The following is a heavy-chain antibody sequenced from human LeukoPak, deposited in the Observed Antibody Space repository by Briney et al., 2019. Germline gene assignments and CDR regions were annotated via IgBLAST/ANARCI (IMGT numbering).Heavy chain of an antibody. Sequence: GGPLRLSCAASGFTFSSYGMHWVRQAPGKGLEWAAFIRYDGSNKYYADSVRGRFTISRDNSKNTLYLQMNSLRAEDTAVYYCAKTSITFGGLIYAFDVWGQGTAVTVSS. CDR3: AKTSITFGGLIYAFDV. V-gene: IGHV3-30*02. CDR1: GFTFSSYG. D-gene: IGHD3-16*01. CDR2: IRYDGSNK. J-gene: IGHJ3*01.